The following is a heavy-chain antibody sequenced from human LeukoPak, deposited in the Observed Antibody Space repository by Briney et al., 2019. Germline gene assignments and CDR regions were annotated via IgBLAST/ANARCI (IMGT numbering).Heavy chain of an antibody. CDR3: ARTPLAQFDWLFRVGLLHAFDI. J-gene: IGHJ3*02. V-gene: IGHV1-18*01. CDR1: GYTFTSYG. D-gene: IGHD3-9*01. CDR2: ISAYNGNT. Sequence: GASVKVSCKASGYTFTSYGISWVRQAPGQGLEWMGWISAYNGNTNYTQKLQGRVTMTTDTSTSTAYMELRSLRSDDTAVYYCARTPLAQFDWLFRVGLLHAFDIWGQGTMVTVSS.